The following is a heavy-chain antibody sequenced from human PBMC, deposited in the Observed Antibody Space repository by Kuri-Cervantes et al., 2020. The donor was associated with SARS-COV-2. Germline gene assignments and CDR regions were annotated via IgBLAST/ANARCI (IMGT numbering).Heavy chain of an antibody. J-gene: IGHJ3*02. CDR2: IKADGGEM. CDR1: GFTLTYRW. Sequence: GESLKISCEASGFTLTYRWMAWLRQAPGKGLEWVAAIKADGGEMVYVDSAKGRFTISRDNAKNSVLLQMNSVRIEDTSLYFCAWGRGWTFDIWGRGTMVTVSS. D-gene: IGHD3-3*01. V-gene: IGHV3-7*04. CDR3: AWGRGWTFDI.